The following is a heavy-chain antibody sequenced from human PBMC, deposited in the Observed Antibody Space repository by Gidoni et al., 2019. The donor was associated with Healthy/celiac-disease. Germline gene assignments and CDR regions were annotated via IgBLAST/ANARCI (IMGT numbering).Heavy chain of an antibody. CDR2: ISWNSSSI. D-gene: IGHD3-10*01. Sequence: EVQLVESGGGLVQPGRSLRLSCAASGFTFDDYAMNWVRQAPGNGLEWVSGISWNSSSIGYADSVKGRFTISRDNAKNSLYLQMNSLRAEDTALYYCAKAYITMVRGVMSGMDVWGQGTTVTVSS. J-gene: IGHJ6*02. CDR1: GFTFDDYA. V-gene: IGHV3-9*01. CDR3: AKAYITMVRGVMSGMDV.